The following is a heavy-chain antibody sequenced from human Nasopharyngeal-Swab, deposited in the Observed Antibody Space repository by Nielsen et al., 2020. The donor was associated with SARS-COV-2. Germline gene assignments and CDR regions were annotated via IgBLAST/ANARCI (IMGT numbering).Heavy chain of an antibody. V-gene: IGHV3-23*01. Sequence: GGSLRLSCATLGFTFSSYAMSWVRQAPGKGLEWVSTISGSGGSIYYADSVKGRFTISRDNAKNSLYLQMNSLRAEDTAVYYCARVGIVVVPAAAWDFDYWGQGTLVTVSS. CDR1: GFTFSSYA. D-gene: IGHD2-2*03. CDR2: ISGSGGSI. CDR3: ARVGIVVVPAAAWDFDY. J-gene: IGHJ4*02.